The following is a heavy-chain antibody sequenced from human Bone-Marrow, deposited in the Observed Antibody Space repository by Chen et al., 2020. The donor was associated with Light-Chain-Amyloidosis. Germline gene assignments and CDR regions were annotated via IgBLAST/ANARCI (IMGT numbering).Heavy chain of an antibody. V-gene: IGHV4-39*02. CDR3: GRETSLSLTSRKRGLPDY. CDR2: VYVTGSA. Sequence: GLVRPSETLSLTCNVSGESVSSTSYYWDWVRQSPGKGLEWIGSVYVTGSAYYNPSLKNRVTLSVDTSKNQFSLKLNSVTAADTAVYYCGRETSLSLTSRKRGLPDYWGQGTLVTVSS. D-gene: IGHD3-9*01. CDR1: GESVSSTSYY. J-gene: IGHJ4*02.